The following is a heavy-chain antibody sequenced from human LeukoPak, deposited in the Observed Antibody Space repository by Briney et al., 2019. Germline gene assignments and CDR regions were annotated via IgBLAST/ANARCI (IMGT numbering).Heavy chain of an antibody. D-gene: IGHD3-10*01. J-gene: IGHJ6*02. CDR2: IYHSGST. Sequence: PGGSLRLSCAASGFTFSSYAMSWVRQPPGKGLEWIGEIYHSGSTNYNPSLKSRVTISVDKSKNQFSLKLSSVTAADTAVYYCARYGSGSYHSYGMDVWGQGTTVTVSS. V-gene: IGHV4-4*02. CDR1: GFTFSSYAM. CDR3: ARYGSGSYHSYGMDV.